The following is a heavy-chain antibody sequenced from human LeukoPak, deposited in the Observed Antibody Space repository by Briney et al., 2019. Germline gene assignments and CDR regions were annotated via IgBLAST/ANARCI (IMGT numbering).Heavy chain of an antibody. CDR2: ISAYNGNT. Sequence: ASVKVSCKASGYTFTSYGISWVRQAPGQGLEWMGWISAYNGNTNYAQKLQGRVTMTTDTSTSTAYMELSRLRSDDTAVYYCARNYDSSWYHRIKAKWFDPRGQGTLVTVSS. D-gene: IGHD3-22*01. CDR1: GYTFTSYG. J-gene: IGHJ5*02. V-gene: IGHV1-18*01. CDR3: ARNYDSSWYHRIKAKWFDP.